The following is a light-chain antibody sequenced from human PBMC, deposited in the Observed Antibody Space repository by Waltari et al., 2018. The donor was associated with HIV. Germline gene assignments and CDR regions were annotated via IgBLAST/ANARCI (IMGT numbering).Light chain of an antibody. CDR1: QSVLASSANQHY. Sequence: DIVMTQPPDSLAVYLGERATINCTSSQSVLASSANQHYLAWYQQRPGQPPTLLIYLASSRESGVPDRFSGSGSGTDFALTISSLQAEDVAVYYCQQYFLTPFTFGGGTKVEIK. J-gene: IGKJ4*01. CDR2: LAS. CDR3: QQYFLTPFT. V-gene: IGKV4-1*01.